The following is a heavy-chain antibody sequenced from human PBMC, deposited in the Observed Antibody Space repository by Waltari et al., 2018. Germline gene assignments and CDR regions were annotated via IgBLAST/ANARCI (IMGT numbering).Heavy chain of an antibody. Sequence: EVQLVESGGQLVKPGGSISLECVASGFPFSACWMNCVRQVPGKGVEWVGRIKRQMDGGTADYGAPVKGKFTITRDDSKNTLFLQINSLTAEDTGVDYGTTDRYIRGDFWGQGTRVTVSS. CDR3: TTDRYIRGDF. J-gene: IGHJ4*02. V-gene: IGHV3-15*07. CDR1: GFPFSACW. CDR2: IKRQMDGGTA. D-gene: IGHD3-3*02.